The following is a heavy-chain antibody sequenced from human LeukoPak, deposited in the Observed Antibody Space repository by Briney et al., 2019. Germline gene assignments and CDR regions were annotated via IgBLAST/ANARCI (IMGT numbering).Heavy chain of an antibody. CDR2: IYTSGST. Sequence: SETLSLTCTVSGDSISNYYWSWIRQPAGKGLEWIGRIYTSGSTNYNPSLKSRVTMSVDTSKNQFSLKLRSVTAADTAVYFCARVSRWFGYLGDYGFDYWGQGTLVTVSS. J-gene: IGHJ4*02. CDR3: ARVSRWFGYLGDYGFDY. V-gene: IGHV4-4*07. CDR1: GDSISNYY. D-gene: IGHD3-10*01.